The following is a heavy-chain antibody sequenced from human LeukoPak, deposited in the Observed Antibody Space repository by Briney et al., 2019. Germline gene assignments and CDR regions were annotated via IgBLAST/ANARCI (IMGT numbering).Heavy chain of an antibody. CDR2: IYYSGST. CDR3: ARHGVGATPDYYYMDV. CDR1: GGSISSNSYY. Sequence: SETLSLTCTVSGGSISSNSYYWGWIRQPPGEGLEWIGSIYYSGSTYYNPSLKSRVTISVDTSKNQFSLKLSSVTAADTAVHYCARHGVGATPDYYYMDVWGKGTTVTVSS. J-gene: IGHJ6*03. V-gene: IGHV4-39*01. D-gene: IGHD1-26*01.